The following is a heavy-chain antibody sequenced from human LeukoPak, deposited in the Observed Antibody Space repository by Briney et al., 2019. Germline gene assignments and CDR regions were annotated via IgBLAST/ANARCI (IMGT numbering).Heavy chain of an antibody. CDR2: ISGSGGST. V-gene: IGHV3-23*01. CDR1: GFTFSSYA. J-gene: IGHJ3*02. CDR3: AKAGRYCSSTSCYHAAFDI. Sequence: GGSLRLSCAASGFTFSSYAMSWVRQAPGKGLEWVSAISGSGGSTYYADSVKGRFTISRGNSKNTLYLQMNSLRAEDTAVYYCAKAGRYCSSTSCYHAAFDIWGQGTMVTVSS. D-gene: IGHD2-2*01.